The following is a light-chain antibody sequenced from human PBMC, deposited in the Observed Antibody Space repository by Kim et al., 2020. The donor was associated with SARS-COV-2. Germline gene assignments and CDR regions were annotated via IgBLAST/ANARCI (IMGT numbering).Light chain of an antibody. CDR1: SLRSYY. J-gene: IGLJ2*01. CDR3: NSRDSSGNHLRV. V-gene: IGLV3-19*01. CDR2: GKN. Sequence: LGQAIRITCQGGSLRSYYASWYQQKPGHAPVLVIYGKNNRPSGIPDRFSGSSSGNTASLTITGAQAEDEADYYCNSRDSSGNHLRVFGGGTQLTVL.